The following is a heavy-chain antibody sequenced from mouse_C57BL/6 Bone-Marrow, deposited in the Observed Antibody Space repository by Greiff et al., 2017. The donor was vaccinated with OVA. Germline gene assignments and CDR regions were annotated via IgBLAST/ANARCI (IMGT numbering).Heavy chain of an antibody. J-gene: IGHJ3*01. CDR1: GFSFTSYG. CDR3: ARNHGGLGREGFAY. V-gene: IGHV2-2*01. Sequence: QVQLQQSGPGLVQPSQSLSITCTVSGFSFTSYGVHWVRQSPGQGLEWLGVIGSGGSTDYNAAFISSLSTSKDNSNSQVFFKMNSLPADDTAIYYCARNHGGLGREGFAYWGQGTLVTVSA. CDR2: IGSGGST. D-gene: IGHD4-1*01.